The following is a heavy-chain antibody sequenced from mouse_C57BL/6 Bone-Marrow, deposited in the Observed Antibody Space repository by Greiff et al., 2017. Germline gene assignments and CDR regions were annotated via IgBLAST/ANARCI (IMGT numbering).Heavy chain of an antibody. V-gene: IGHV1-69*01. D-gene: IGHD2-3*01. CDR2: IDPSDSYT. Sequence: QVQLQQPGAELVMPGASVKLSCKASGYTFTSYWMHWVKQRPGQGLEWIGEIDPSDSYTNYYQKFKGKSTLTVDKSSSTAYMQLSSLTSEDSAVYYCATRIYDGYSGFFAYWGQGTLVTVSA. CDR1: GYTFTSYW. J-gene: IGHJ3*01. CDR3: ATRIYDGYSGFFAY.